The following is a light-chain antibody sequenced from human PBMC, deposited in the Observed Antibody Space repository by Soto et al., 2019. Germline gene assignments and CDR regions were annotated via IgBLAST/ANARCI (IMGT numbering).Light chain of an antibody. J-gene: IGKJ5*01. V-gene: IGKV1-9*01. CDR2: ASS. Sequence: DIQLTQSPSFLSASVGDRVTITCRASQGIRSDLAWYQQTPGKAPKLLIYASSTLQSGVPSRFSGSGSGTEFTLTISSLQPEDFATYYCQQLNTFPVTFGQGTRVDI. CDR1: QGIRSD. CDR3: QQLNTFPVT.